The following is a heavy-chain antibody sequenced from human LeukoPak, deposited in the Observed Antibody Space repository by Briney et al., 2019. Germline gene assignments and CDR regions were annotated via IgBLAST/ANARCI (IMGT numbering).Heavy chain of an antibody. V-gene: IGHV3-53*01. J-gene: IGHJ4*02. CDR3: ARLSTATSDSDY. CDR2: IYSGGTT. CDR1: GFTVSSNY. Sequence: GGSLRLSCAASGFTVSSNYMSWVRQAPGKGLEWVSVIYSGGTTYYADSVKGRFTISRDNSKNTLYLQMNSLRGEDTAVYYCARLSTATSDSDYWGQGTLLSVSS. D-gene: IGHD4-11*01.